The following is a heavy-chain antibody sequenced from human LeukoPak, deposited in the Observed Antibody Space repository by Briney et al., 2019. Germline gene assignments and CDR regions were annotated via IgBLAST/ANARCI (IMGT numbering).Heavy chain of an antibody. CDR1: GFIFSSYG. D-gene: IGHD3-10*01. V-gene: IGHV3-33*01. Sequence: GGSLRLSCAASGFIFSSYGMHWVRQAPGKGLEWVAVIWYDGINKYYADSVKGRFTISRDNSKNALYLQMNSLRAEDTAVYYCARDRTADYYGSGTEYYFDYWGQGTLDTVSS. J-gene: IGHJ4*02. CDR2: IWYDGINK. CDR3: ARDRTADYYGSGTEYYFDY.